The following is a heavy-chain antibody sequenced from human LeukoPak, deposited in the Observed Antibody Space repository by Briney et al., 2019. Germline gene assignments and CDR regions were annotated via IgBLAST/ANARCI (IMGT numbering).Heavy chain of an antibody. Sequence: GGSLRLSCAASGLTISSYSMNWVRQAPGKGLEWVSAISGSGGSTYYADSVKGRFTISRDNSKNTLYLQMNSLRAEDTAVYYCAKYYDSSGYSLQYTDYWGQGILVTVSS. D-gene: IGHD3-22*01. CDR1: GLTISSYS. CDR2: ISGSGGST. V-gene: IGHV3-23*01. J-gene: IGHJ4*02. CDR3: AKYYDSSGYSLQYTDY.